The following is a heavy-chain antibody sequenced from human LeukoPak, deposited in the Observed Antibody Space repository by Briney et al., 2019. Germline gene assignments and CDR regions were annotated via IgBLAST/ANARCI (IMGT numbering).Heavy chain of an antibody. CDR3: ARDSIAHTGTTDYYYMDV. J-gene: IGHJ6*03. D-gene: IGHD1-7*01. CDR1: GYVFTSYG. CDR2: IIPISGTT. V-gene: IGHV1-69*05. Sequence: ASVKVSCKASGYVFTSYGINWVRQAPGQGLEWMGGIIPISGTTNYAQKFQGRVTITTDESTSTAYMELSSLRSDDTAVYYCARDSIAHTGTTDYYYMDVWGKGTTVTVSS.